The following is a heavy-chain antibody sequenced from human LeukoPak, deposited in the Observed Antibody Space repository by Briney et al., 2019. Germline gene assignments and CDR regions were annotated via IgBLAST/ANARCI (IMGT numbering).Heavy chain of an antibody. CDR1: GFTFSSYS. CDR3: AKRGGYYYDY. CDR2: ISGSGGTT. J-gene: IGHJ4*02. Sequence: GGSLRLSCAASGFTFSSYSMNWVRQAPGKGLEWVSAISGSGGTTYFADSVKGRFTISRDNSKNTVYMQMNSLRAEDTAVYYCAKRGGYYYDYWGQGTLVTVTS. D-gene: IGHD2-15*01. V-gene: IGHV3-23*01.